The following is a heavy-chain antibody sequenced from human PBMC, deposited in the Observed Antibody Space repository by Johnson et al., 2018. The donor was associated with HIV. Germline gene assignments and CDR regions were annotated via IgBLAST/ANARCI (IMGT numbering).Heavy chain of an antibody. Sequence: EVQLVESGGGLVQPGGSLRLSCAASGFTVSGDYMSWVRQAPGKGLEWVSLIYNDGTTYSADAVKGRFTISRDNAKNSLYLQMNSLRAEDTALYYCANGGIAARPGAFDIWGQGTMVTVSS. D-gene: IGHD6-6*01. CDR1: GFTVSGDY. V-gene: IGHV3-66*02. J-gene: IGHJ3*02. CDR3: ANGGIAARPGAFDI. CDR2: IYNDGTT.